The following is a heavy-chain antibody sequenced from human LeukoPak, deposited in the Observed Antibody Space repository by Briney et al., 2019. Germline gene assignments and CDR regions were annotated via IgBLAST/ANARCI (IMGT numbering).Heavy chain of an antibody. Sequence: ASVTVSCKASGYTFTCYYMHWVRQAPGQGLEWMGWINPNSGGTNYAQKFQGRVTMTRDTSISTAYMELSRLRSDDTAVYYCARVGYYDILTGPFDYWGQGTLVTVSS. J-gene: IGHJ4*02. CDR2: INPNSGGT. V-gene: IGHV1-2*02. D-gene: IGHD3-9*01. CDR1: GYTFTCYY. CDR3: ARVGYYDILTGPFDY.